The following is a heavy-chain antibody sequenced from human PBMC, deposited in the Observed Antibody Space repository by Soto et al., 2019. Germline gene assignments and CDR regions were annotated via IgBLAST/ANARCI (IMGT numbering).Heavy chain of an antibody. J-gene: IGHJ3*02. CDR3: ARQIYCSSTSCQDAFDI. CDR2: IIPILGIA. D-gene: IGHD2-2*01. V-gene: IGHV1-69*02. CDR1: GGTFSSYT. Sequence: SVKVSCKASGGTFSSYTISWVRQAPGQGLEWMGRIIPILGIANYAQKFQGRVTITADKSTSTAYIELSSLRSEDTAVYYCARQIYCSSTSCQDAFDIWGQGTMVTVSS.